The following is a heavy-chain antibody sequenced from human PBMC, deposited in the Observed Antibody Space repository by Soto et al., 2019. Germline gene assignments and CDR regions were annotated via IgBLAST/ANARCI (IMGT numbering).Heavy chain of an antibody. D-gene: IGHD3-10*01. V-gene: IGHV1-69*02. CDR3: ATSYCSGSSPFDY. CDR1: GDTFSFYT. Sequence: QVQLVQSGAEVKKPGSSVKVSCKASGDTFSFYTLNWVRQAHGQGFEWVGRVIPILAMSSSAHKFQGRVSMFAAKSTGTAYMELRSLRSDDTAVYYCATSYCSGSSPFDYWGQGTLVTVSS. CDR2: VIPILAMS. J-gene: IGHJ4*02.